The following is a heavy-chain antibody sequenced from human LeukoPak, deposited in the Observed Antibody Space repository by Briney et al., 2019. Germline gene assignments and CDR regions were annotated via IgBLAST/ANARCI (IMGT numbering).Heavy chain of an antibody. CDR2: ISSSSSYI. CDR3: ARAYCSGGSCYSWVSAFDI. D-gene: IGHD2-15*01. Sequence: PGGSLRLSCAASGFTFSSYSMNWVRQAPGKGLEWVSSISSSSSYIYYADSVKGRFTISRDNAKNSLHLQMNSLRAEDTAVYYCARAYCSGGSCYSWVSAFDIWGQGTMVTVSS. J-gene: IGHJ3*02. CDR1: GFTFSSYS. V-gene: IGHV3-21*01.